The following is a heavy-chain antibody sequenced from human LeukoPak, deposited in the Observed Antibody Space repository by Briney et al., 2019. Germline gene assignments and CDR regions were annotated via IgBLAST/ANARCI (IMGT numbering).Heavy chain of an antibody. J-gene: IGHJ5*02. Sequence: ASVKVSCKASGYTFTSYDINWVRQATGQGLEWMGWMNPNSGNTGYAQKFQGRVTMTRNTSISTAYIELSSLRSEDTAVYYCARGGSYANWFDPWGQGTLVTVSS. CDR3: ARGGSYANWFDP. V-gene: IGHV1-8*01. D-gene: IGHD1-26*01. CDR2: MNPNSGNT. CDR1: GYTFTSYD.